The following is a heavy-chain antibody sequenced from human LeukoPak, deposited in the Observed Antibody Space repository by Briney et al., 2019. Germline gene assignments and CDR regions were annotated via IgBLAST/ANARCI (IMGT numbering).Heavy chain of an antibody. CDR1: GFTFSDNW. V-gene: IGHV3-74*01. D-gene: IGHD4-17*01. Sequence: GGSLRLSCAASGFTFSDNWMHWVRQAPGKGLVWVSVISSDGRSTIYADSVKGRFTISRDNSKNTLYLQMNSLTAEDTAVYYCAKDRDFGDPYYYYGMDVWGQGTTVTVSS. J-gene: IGHJ6*02. CDR3: AKDRDFGDPYYYYGMDV. CDR2: ISSDGRST.